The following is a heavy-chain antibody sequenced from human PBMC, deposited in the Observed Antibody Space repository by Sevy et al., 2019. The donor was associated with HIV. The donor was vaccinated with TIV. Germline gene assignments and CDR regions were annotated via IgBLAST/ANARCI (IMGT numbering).Heavy chain of an antibody. CDR2: INPSGGST. Sequence: ASVKVSCKASGYTFTSYYMHWVRQAPGQGLEWMGIINPSGGSTSYAQKFQGRVTMTRDTSTSTVCMELSSLRSEDTAVYYCARDLGYCSSTSCYFYFDYWGQGTLVTVSS. J-gene: IGHJ4*02. D-gene: IGHD2-2*01. CDR3: ARDLGYCSSTSCYFYFDY. V-gene: IGHV1-46*01. CDR1: GYTFTSYY.